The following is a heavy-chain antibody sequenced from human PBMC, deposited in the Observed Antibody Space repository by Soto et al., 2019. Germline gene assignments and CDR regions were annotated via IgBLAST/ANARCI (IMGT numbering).Heavy chain of an antibody. CDR3: ARRSGWYGAYYGMDV. V-gene: IGHV4-34*01. Sequence: SETLSLTCAVHGGSFSGDYWSWIRQPPGKGLGWIGEIKHSGSTNYNPSLKSRVTISVDTSKNQFSLKLSSVTAADTAVYYCARRSGWYGAYYGMDVWGQGTTVT. CDR2: IKHSGST. D-gene: IGHD6-19*01. CDR1: GGSFSGDY. J-gene: IGHJ6*02.